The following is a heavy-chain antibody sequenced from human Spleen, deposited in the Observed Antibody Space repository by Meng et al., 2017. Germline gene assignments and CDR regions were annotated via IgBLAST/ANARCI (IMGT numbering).Heavy chain of an antibody. D-gene: IGHD3-9*01. V-gene: IGHV4-39*01. Sequence: SETLSLTCTVSGGSISSSSYYWGWIRQPPGKGLEWIGSIYHSGSTRDNPSLKRRVTISVDTSKNHFSLRLTSVTAADTAVYYCARHYDILSGMDVWGQGTMVTVSS. CDR1: GGSISSSSYY. CDR2: IYHSGST. CDR3: ARHYDILSGMDV. J-gene: IGHJ6*02.